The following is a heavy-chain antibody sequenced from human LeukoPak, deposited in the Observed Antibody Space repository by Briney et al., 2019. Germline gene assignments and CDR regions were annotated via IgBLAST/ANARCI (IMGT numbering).Heavy chain of an antibody. J-gene: IGHJ4*02. CDR1: GFTFSSYA. Sequence: PGGSLRLSCAASGFTFSSYAMHWVRQAPGKGLEWVAVISYDGSNKYYADSVKGRFTISRDNSKNTLYLQMNSLRAEGTAVYYCARGGSGWLYFDYWGQGTLVTVSS. CDR3: ARGGSGWLYFDY. CDR2: ISYDGSNK. V-gene: IGHV3-30*04. D-gene: IGHD6-19*01.